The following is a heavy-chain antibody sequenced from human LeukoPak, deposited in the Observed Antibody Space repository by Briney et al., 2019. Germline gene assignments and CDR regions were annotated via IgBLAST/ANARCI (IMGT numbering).Heavy chain of an antibody. D-gene: IGHD6-19*01. J-gene: IGHJ4*02. CDR1: GCTFSSYS. CDR3: AGSGSGWYVGDY. CDR2: ISSSSSII. Sequence: GGSLRVSCADSGCTFSSYSMNWVRQAPGKGLEWVSYISSSSSIIYYADSVKGRFTISRDNAKNSLYLQMNSLRAEDTAVYYCAGSGSGWYVGDYWGQGTLVTVSS. V-gene: IGHV3-48*01.